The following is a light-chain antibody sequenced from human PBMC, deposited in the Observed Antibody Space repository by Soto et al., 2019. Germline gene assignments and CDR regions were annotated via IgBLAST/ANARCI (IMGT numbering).Light chain of an antibody. Sequence: DIQMTQSPSSLAASVGDRVTITCRTSQSIARYLNWYQQQPGKAPKLLIYAASSLQTGVPSRFSASGSGTDFTLTISSLRPEDFGTYYCQHIYSIPATFGQGTRLEIK. CDR2: AAS. J-gene: IGKJ5*01. V-gene: IGKV1-39*01. CDR1: QSIARY. CDR3: QHIYSIPAT.